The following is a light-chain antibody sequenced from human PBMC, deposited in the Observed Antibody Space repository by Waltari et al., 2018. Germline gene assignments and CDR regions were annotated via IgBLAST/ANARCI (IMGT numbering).Light chain of an antibody. CDR1: HSVSSF. CDR2: DAP. Sequence: ETVLTQSPATLSLSPGERATLPCRASHSVSSFLAWYQQKSGQSPRLLIYDAPTRATGVPARFSGSGSGTDFTLTISSLEPEDFAVYYCQQRSSWPRTFGQGTKVEIK. CDR3: QQRSSWPRT. V-gene: IGKV3-11*01. J-gene: IGKJ1*01.